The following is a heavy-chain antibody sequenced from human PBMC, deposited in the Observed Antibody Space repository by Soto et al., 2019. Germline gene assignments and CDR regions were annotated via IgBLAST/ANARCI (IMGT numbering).Heavy chain of an antibody. V-gene: IGHV1-3*01. CDR1: GYTFTSYA. CDR2: INAGNGNT. D-gene: IGHD3-9*01. CDR3: ARQNHYDWLLTPLHFDY. J-gene: IGHJ4*02. Sequence: ASVKVSCKASGYTFTSYAMHWVRQAPGQRLEWMGWINAGNGNTKYSQKFQGRVTITRDTSASTAYMELSSLRSEDTAVYYCARQNHYDWLLTPLHFDYWGQGTLVTVSS.